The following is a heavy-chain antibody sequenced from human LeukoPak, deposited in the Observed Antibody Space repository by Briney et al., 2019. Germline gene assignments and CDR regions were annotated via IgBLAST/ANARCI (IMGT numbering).Heavy chain of an antibody. J-gene: IGHJ4*02. CDR3: ARFKRAGGWSYFDY. CDR2: IYNSGST. V-gene: IGHV4-59*01. D-gene: IGHD6-19*01. Sequence: TLSLTCTVSGGSISTYYWSWIRKPPGKGLEWIGHIYNSGSTNYSPSLKSRVTISVDTSKNQFSLKLSSVTAADTAVYYCARFKRAGGWSYFDYWGQGTLVTVSS. CDR1: GGSISTYY.